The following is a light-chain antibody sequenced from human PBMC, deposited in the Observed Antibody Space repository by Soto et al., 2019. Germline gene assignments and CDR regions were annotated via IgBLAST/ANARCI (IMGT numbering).Light chain of an antibody. CDR2: GNS. J-gene: IGLJ3*02. V-gene: IGLV1-40*01. CDR1: SSNIGAGDD. Sequence: QSVLTQPPSVSGAPGQRVTISCTGSSSNIGAGDDVHWYQQFPGTAPKLLIYGNSNRPSGVPDRFSGSKSGTSASLAITGLQAEDEADYYCQSYASSLSAWVFGGGTKLTVL. CDR3: QSYASSLSAWV.